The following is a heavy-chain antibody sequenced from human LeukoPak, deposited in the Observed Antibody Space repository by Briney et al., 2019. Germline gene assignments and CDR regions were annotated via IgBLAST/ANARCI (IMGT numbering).Heavy chain of an antibody. CDR1: GFTFSSYA. J-gene: IGHJ5*02. CDR2: ISGSGGST. D-gene: IGHD6-6*01. Sequence: GGSLRLSCAASGFTFSSYAMSWVRQAPGKGLEWVSAISGSGGSTYYGDSVKGRFTISRDNSKNTLYLQMNSLRAEDTAVYYCAKDKYSSSSEGWFDPWGQGTLVTVSS. CDR3: AKDKYSSSSEGWFDP. V-gene: IGHV3-23*01.